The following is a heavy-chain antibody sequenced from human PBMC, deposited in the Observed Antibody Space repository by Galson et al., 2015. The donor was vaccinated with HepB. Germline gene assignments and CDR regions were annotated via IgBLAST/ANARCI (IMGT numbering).Heavy chain of an antibody. J-gene: IGHJ6*02. D-gene: IGHD3-3*01. CDR2: IKSKTDGGTT. V-gene: IGHV3-15*01. CDR1: GFTFSNAW. CDR3: TTVRGSTYYDFWSGYYDYYYGMDV. Sequence: SLRLSCAASGFTFSNAWMSWVRQAPGKGLEWVGRIKSKTDGGTTDYAAPVKGRFTISRDDSKNTLYLQMNSLKTEDTAVYYCTTVRGSTYYDFWSGYYDYYYGMDVWGQGTTVTVSS.